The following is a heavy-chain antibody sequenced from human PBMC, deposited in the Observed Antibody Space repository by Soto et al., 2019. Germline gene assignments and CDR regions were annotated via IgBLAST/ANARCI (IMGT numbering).Heavy chain of an antibody. CDR1: GFTVSSNY. Sequence: PGGSLRLSCAASGFTVSSNYMSWVRQAPGKGLEWVSVIYSGGSTYCADSVKGRFTISRDNAKNSLYLQMNSLRAEDTAVYYCARDPSRGSEWARYLDLWGRGTLVTVSS. V-gene: IGHV3-66*01. CDR2: IYSGGST. J-gene: IGHJ2*01. D-gene: IGHD1-26*01. CDR3: ARDPSRGSEWARYLDL.